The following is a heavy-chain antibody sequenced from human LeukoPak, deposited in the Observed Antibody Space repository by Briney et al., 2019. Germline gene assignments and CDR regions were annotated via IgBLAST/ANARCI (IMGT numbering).Heavy chain of an antibody. J-gene: IGHJ4*02. Sequence: GGSLRLSCAASGFTFSSYAMSWVRQAPGKGLEWGSAISGRGGSTYYADSVKGRFTISRDNSKNTLYLQMNSLRAEDTAVYYCAKDGWGSYNFDYWGQGTLVTVSS. CDR2: ISGRGGST. CDR3: AKDGWGSYNFDY. D-gene: IGHD1-26*01. CDR1: GFTFSSYA. V-gene: IGHV3-23*01.